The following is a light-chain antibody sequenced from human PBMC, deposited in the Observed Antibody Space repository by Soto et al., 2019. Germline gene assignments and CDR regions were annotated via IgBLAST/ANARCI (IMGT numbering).Light chain of an antibody. J-gene: IGLJ1*01. V-gene: IGLV2-8*01. CDR2: EVS. CDR3: ASYADTSSAFDV. CDR1: SSDVGGYNY. Sequence: QSVLTQPPSASGSPGQSVTISCTGTSSDVGGYNYVSWYQQHPGKAPKLIIYEVSQRPSGVPDRFSGSKSGNTASLTVSGLRAEDEADYYCASYADTSSAFDVFGTGTKLTVL.